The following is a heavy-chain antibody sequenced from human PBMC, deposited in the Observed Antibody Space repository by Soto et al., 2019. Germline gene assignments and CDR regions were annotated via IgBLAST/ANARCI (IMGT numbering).Heavy chain of an antibody. Sequence: SETLSLTCTVSGGSISSYQWSWIRQPAGKGLEWIGRIYTSGSTNYNPSLKSRVTMSVDTSKKQFSLKLSSVTAADTAVYYCAGDGSWSSGMDVWGQGTTVTLSS. V-gene: IGHV4-4*07. J-gene: IGHJ6*02. D-gene: IGHD6-13*01. CDR2: IYTSGST. CDR3: AGDGSWSSGMDV. CDR1: GGSISSYQ.